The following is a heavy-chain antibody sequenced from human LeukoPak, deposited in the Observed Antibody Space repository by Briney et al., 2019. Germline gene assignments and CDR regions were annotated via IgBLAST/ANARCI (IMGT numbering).Heavy chain of an antibody. CDR2: INAGNGNT. J-gene: IGHJ4*02. CDR1: GYTFTSYA. CDR3: ARDSSRYIAAADIDY. Sequence: ASVKVSCKASGYTFTSYAMHWVRQAPGQRLEWMGWINAGNGNTKYSQKFQGRVTITRDTSASTASMELSSLRSEDTAVYYCARDSSRYIAAADIDYWGQGTLVTVSS. D-gene: IGHD6-13*01. V-gene: IGHV1-3*01.